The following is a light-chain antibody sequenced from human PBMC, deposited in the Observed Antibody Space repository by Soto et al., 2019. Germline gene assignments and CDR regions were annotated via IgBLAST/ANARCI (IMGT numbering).Light chain of an antibody. V-gene: IGKV1-39*01. CDR1: QSISIY. J-gene: IGKJ3*01. Sequence: DIQMNQSPSSLSASVGDRVTITCRASQSISIYLNWYQQKPGKAPKLLIYAASSLQSGVPSRFSAAGSGTDFTLTISSLQPEDFATYYCQQSSSTPPFIFGPGTKVDIK. CDR2: AAS. CDR3: QQSSSTPPFI.